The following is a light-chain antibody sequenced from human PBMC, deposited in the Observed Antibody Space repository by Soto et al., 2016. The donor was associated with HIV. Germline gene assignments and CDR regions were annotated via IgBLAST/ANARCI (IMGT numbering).Light chain of an antibody. V-gene: IGKV1-5*03. Sequence: DIQMTQSPSTLSASVGDRVTTTCRASQSISSWLAWYQQKPGKAPKVLIYKASSLESGVPSRFSGSGSGTEFTLTISSLQPEDVATYYCQKYNSAPLTFGGGTKVEIK. CDR3: QKYNSAPLT. CDR2: KAS. CDR1: QSISSW. J-gene: IGKJ4*01.